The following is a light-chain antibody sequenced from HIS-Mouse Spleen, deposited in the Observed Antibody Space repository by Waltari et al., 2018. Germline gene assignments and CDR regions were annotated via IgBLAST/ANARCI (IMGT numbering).Light chain of an antibody. CDR1: SSDVGGYNY. CDR3: SSYTSSSTLVV. J-gene: IGLJ2*01. CDR2: DVS. Sequence: QSALTQPASVSGSPGQSIPISCTGTSSDVGGYNYVSWYQQHPGNAPKLMIYDVSNRPSGVSNRFSGSKSGNTASLTISGLQAEDEADYYCSSYTSSSTLVVFGGGTKLTVL. V-gene: IGLV2-14*03.